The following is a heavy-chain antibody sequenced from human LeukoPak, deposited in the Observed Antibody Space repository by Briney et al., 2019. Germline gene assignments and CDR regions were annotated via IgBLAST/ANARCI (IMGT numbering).Heavy chain of an antibody. Sequence: PSETLSLTCTVSGGSISSSSYYWGWIRQPPGKGLEWIGSIYYSGSTYYNPSLKSRVTISVDTSKNQFSLKLSSVTAADTAVYYCARDQCSGGSCYSDAFDIWGQGTMVTVSS. CDR1: GGSISSSSYY. CDR3: ARDQCSGGSCYSDAFDI. V-gene: IGHV4-39*07. J-gene: IGHJ3*02. CDR2: IYYSGST. D-gene: IGHD2-15*01.